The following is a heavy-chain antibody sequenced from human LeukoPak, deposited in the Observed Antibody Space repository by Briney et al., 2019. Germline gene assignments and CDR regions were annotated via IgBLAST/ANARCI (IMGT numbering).Heavy chain of an antibody. V-gene: IGHV1-18*01. Sequence: ASVKVSCKASGYTFTSYGISWVRQAPGQGLEWMGWISAYNGNTNYAQKLQGRVTMTTDTSTSTAYMELRSLRSDDTAVYYCMGSYEGAMIAAAGGTWVDYWGQGTLVTVSS. D-gene: IGHD6-13*01. CDR2: ISAYNGNT. J-gene: IGHJ4*02. CDR1: GYTFTSYG. CDR3: MGSYEGAMIAAAGGTWVDY.